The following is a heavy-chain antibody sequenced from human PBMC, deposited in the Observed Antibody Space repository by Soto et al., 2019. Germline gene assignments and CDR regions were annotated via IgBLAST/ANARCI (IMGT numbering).Heavy chain of an antibody. D-gene: IGHD1-20*01. CDR3: ARLGGYNHIDV. J-gene: IGHJ6*03. V-gene: IGHV4-59*01. CDR2: IYYSGST. CDR1: GGSISSYY. Sequence: SETLSLSCTVSGGSISSYYWSWIRQPPGKGLECIGYIYYSGSTNYNPSLKSRVTISLDTSKNHFSLKLSSVTPADTAVYYCARLGGYNHIDVWAIVTSGSVS.